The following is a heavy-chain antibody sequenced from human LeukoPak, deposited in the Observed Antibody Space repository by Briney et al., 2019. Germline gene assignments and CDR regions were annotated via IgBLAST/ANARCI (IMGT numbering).Heavy chain of an antibody. CDR2: INHSGST. V-gene: IGHV4-34*01. D-gene: IGHD2-2*01. Sequence: SETLSLTCAVYGGSFSGYYWSWIRQPPGKGLEWIGEINHSGSTNYNPSLKSRVTISVDTSKNQFSLKLSSVTAADTAVYYCARGGADIVVVPAAMGRWFDPWGQGTLVTVSS. CDR3: ARGGADIVVVPAAMGRWFDP. J-gene: IGHJ5*02. CDR1: GGSFSGYY.